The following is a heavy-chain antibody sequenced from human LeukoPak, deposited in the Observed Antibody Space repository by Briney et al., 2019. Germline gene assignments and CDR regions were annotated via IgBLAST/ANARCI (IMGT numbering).Heavy chain of an antibody. CDR3: ARTYCSSTSCFEAY. D-gene: IGHD2-2*01. Sequence: SETLSLTCTVPGGSISSYYWSWIRQPPGKGLEWIGYMYYSGSTKYNPSLKSRVTISVDTSKNQFSLKLSSVTAADTAVYYCARTYCSSTSCFEAYWGQGTLVTVSS. J-gene: IGHJ4*02. CDR2: MYYSGST. CDR1: GGSISSYY. V-gene: IGHV4-59*01.